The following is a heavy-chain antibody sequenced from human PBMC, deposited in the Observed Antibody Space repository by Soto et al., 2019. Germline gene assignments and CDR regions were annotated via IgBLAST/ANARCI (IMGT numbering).Heavy chain of an antibody. CDR3: ARGDFWSGYSPRYGMDV. D-gene: IGHD3-3*01. J-gene: IGHJ6*02. CDR2: IIPIFGTA. CDR1: GGTFSSYA. V-gene: IGHV1-69*13. Sequence: GASVKVSCKASGGTFSSYAISWVRQAPGQGLEWMGGIIPIFGTANYAQKFQGRVTITADESTSTAYMELSSLRSEDTAVYYCARGDFWSGYSPRYGMDVWGQGTTVTVS.